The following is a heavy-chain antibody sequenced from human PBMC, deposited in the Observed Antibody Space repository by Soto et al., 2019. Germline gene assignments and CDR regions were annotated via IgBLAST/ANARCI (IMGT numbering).Heavy chain of an antibody. CDR2: INAGNGNT. J-gene: IGHJ4*01. Sequence: ASVKVSCKASGYTFTSYATHGARQAPGQRLEWMGWINAGNGNTKYSQKFQGRVTITRDTSASTAYMELSSLRSEDTAVYYCARGDRKYYFDYWGHGTLVAVSS. CDR1: GYTFTSYA. CDR3: ARGDRKYYFDY. V-gene: IGHV1-3*01.